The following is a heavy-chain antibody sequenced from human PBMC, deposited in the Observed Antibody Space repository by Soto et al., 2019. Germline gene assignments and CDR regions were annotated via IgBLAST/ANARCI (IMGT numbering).Heavy chain of an antibody. CDR1: GFTFIGYA. V-gene: IGHV3-23*01. D-gene: IGHD3-22*01. J-gene: IGHJ4*02. CDR3: AKRDYYDSATFSPLFES. Sequence: EVQLLESGGGLVQPGGSLRLSCTASGFTFIGYAMSWVRQSPGKELEWVAAITGDGHRTYYADSVEGRFTISRDNSKKTLFPQMNSLRTEDTAIYHCAKRDYYDSATFSPLFESWGQGVLVTVSS. CDR2: ITGDGHRT.